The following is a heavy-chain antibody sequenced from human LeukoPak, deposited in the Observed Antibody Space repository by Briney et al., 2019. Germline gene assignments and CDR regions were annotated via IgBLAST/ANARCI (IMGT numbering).Heavy chain of an antibody. CDR1: GFTVSNNY. J-gene: IGHJ4*02. Sequence: GGSLRLSCAASGFTVSNNYMSWVRQAPGKGLEWVSAISGSGGSTYYADSVKGRFTISRDNSKNTLYLQMNSLRAEDTAVYYCAKGGRTTIFGVVITHFDYWGQGTLVTVSS. D-gene: IGHD3-3*01. CDR2: ISGSGGST. CDR3: AKGGRTTIFGVVITHFDY. V-gene: IGHV3-23*01.